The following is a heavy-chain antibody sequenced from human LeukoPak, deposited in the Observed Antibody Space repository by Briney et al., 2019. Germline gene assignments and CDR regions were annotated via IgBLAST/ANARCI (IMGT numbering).Heavy chain of an antibody. CDR2: IYSGGST. D-gene: IGHD6-19*01. CDR3: ARDVYSSAWYMGAFDI. Sequence: GGSLRLSCAASGFTVSSNYMSWVRQAPGKGLEWVSVIYSGGSTYYADSVKGRFTISRDNSKNTLYLQMNSLRAEDTAVYYCARDVYSSAWYMGAFDIWGQGTMVTVSS. J-gene: IGHJ3*02. V-gene: IGHV3-66*01. CDR1: GFTVSSNY.